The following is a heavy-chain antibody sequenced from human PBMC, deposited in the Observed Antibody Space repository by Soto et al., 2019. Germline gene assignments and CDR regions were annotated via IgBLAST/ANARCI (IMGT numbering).Heavy chain of an antibody. CDR2: IYWDDDK. CDR1: GFPLSTSGVG. J-gene: IGHJ6*02. V-gene: IGHV2-5*02. Sequence: QITLKESGPTLVKPTQTLTLTCTLSGFPLSTSGVGVGWIRQPPGKALEWLALIYWDDDKRYSPSLKNRLTITKDTSKNRVVLTMTNMDPVDTATYYCAHTHCNGGTCYGMDVWGQGTTVTVSS. CDR3: AHTHCNGGTCYGMDV. D-gene: IGHD2-15*01.